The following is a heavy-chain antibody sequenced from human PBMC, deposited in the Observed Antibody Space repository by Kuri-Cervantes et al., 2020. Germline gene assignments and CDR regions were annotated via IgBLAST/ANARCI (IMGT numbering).Heavy chain of an antibody. CDR3: AGSRVYDYIWGSYRHAPGFDY. Sequence: GESLKSSCAASGFTFSDYYMSWIRQAPGKGLEWVSYISSSGSTIYYADSVKGRFTISRDNAKNSLYLQMNSLRAEDTAVYYCAGSRVYDYIWGSYRHAPGFDYWGQGTLVTVSS. J-gene: IGHJ4*02. CDR2: ISSSGSTI. CDR1: GFTFSDYY. V-gene: IGHV3-11*04. D-gene: IGHD3-16*02.